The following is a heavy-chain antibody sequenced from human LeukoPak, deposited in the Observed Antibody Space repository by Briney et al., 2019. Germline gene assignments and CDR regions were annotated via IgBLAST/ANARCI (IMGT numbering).Heavy chain of an antibody. V-gene: IGHV1-69*02. J-gene: IGHJ5*02. CDR1: GGTFSSYT. Sequence: PVKVSCKASGGTFSSYTISWVRQAPGQGLEWMGRIIPILGIANYAQKFQGRVTITADKSTSTAYMELSSLRSEDTAVYYCARVTGFGELFPYNWFDPWGQGTLVTVSS. CDR3: ARVTGFGELFPYNWFDP. CDR2: IIPILGIA. D-gene: IGHD3-10*01.